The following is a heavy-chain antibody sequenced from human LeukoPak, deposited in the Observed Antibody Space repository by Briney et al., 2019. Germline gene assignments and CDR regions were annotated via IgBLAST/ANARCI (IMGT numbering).Heavy chain of an antibody. V-gene: IGHV1-2*02. CDR1: GYTFTD. D-gene: IGHD3-22*01. Sequence: ASVKVSCKASGYTFTDMNWVRQAPGQGLEWMGWIHPNSGGTNHAQKFQGRVTMTSDTSISTAYMELTSLTSDDTAVYYCARGISDSSGYYPPFNYWGQGTLVTVSS. CDR3: ARGISDSSGYYPPFNY. J-gene: IGHJ4*02. CDR2: IHPNSGGT.